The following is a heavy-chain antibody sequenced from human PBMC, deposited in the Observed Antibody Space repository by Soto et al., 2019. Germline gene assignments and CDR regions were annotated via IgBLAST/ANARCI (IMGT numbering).Heavy chain of an antibody. CDR3: ARARITIRSGFDP. J-gene: IGHJ5*02. Sequence: ASVKVSCKASGYTFTSYDINWVRQATGQGLEWMGWMNPNNGNTSYAQKLQGRVTMTTDTSTSTAYMELRSLRSDDTAVYYCARARITIRSGFDPWGQGTLVTVSS. CDR2: MNPNNGNT. D-gene: IGHD3-3*01. V-gene: IGHV1-18*01. CDR1: GYTFTSYD.